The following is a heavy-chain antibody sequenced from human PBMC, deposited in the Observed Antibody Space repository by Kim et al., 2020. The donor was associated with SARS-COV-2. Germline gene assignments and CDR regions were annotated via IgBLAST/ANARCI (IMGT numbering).Heavy chain of an antibody. CDR2: MNPNSGNT. D-gene: IGHD6-19*01. CDR1: GYTFTSYD. Sequence: ASVKVSCKASGYTFTSYDINWVRQATGQGLERMGWMNPNSGNTGYAQKFQGRVTMTRNTSISTAYMELSSLRSEDTAVYYCARGVRRQWLVRGFSYYFDYWGQGTLVTVSS. CDR3: ARGVRRQWLVRGFSYYFDY. V-gene: IGHV1-8*01. J-gene: IGHJ4*02.